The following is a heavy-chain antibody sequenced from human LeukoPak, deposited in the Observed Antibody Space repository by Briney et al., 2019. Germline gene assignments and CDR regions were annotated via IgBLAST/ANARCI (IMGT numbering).Heavy chain of an antibody. J-gene: IGHJ4*02. Sequence: SVKVSCKASGGTFSSYAISWVRQAPGQGLEWMGGIIPIFGTANYAQKFQGRVTMTRDMSTSTVYMELSSLRSEDTAVYYCARGRTVTTVGFDYWGQGTLVTVSS. V-gene: IGHV1-69*05. CDR2: IIPIFGTA. CDR3: ARGRTVTTVGFDY. CDR1: GGTFSSYA. D-gene: IGHD4-23*01.